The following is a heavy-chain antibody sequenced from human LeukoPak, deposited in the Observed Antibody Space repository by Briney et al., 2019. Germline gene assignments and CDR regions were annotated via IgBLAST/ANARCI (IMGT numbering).Heavy chain of an antibody. Sequence: PSETLSLTCTVSGGSVSSYYWSWIRQPPGKGLEWIGYISYSGITNYKPSLKSRVTISVDASKNQFSLKLSSVTAADTAVYYCARHRATVTTPFDFWGQGTLVTVSS. D-gene: IGHD4-17*01. CDR1: GGSVSSYY. J-gene: IGHJ4*02. V-gene: IGHV4-59*08. CDR3: ARHRATVTTPFDF. CDR2: ISYSGIT.